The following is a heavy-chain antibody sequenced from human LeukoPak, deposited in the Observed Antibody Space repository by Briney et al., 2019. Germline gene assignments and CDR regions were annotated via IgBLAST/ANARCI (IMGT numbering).Heavy chain of an antibody. CDR2: INPNSGGT. D-gene: IGHD2-15*01. Sequence: ASVKVSCKASGYTFTDYYMHWVRQAPGQGPEWMGWINPNSGGTTYAQKFQDWVTMTRDTSITTAYMELNRLRSDDTAVYFCARGVPLGGGYYYLYGMDVWGQGTTVTVS. CDR3: ARGVPLGGGYYYLYGMDV. CDR1: GYTFTDYY. J-gene: IGHJ6*02. V-gene: IGHV1-2*04.